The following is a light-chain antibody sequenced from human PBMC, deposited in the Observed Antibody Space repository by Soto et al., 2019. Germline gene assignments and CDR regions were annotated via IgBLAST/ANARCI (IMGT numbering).Light chain of an antibody. CDR2: EVS. J-gene: IGLJ3*02. Sequence: QSALTQPASVSGSPGQSITISCTGTSSDVGGYNYVSWYQQYPAKAPRLIIYEVSNRPSGVSDRFSGSRSGNTASLTISGLQAEDEADYYCSSYRSGSTLTMFGGGTKVTVL. CDR3: SSYRSGSTLTM. CDR1: SSDVGGYNY. V-gene: IGLV2-14*01.